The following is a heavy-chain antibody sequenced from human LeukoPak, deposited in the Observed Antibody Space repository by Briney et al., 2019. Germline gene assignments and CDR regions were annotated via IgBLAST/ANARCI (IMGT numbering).Heavy chain of an antibody. CDR1: GFTFSSYG. V-gene: IGHV3-30*02. CDR2: IRYDGSNK. J-gene: IGHJ5*02. CDR3: AKYIAAAGGLYNWFDP. D-gene: IGHD6-13*01. Sequence: GWSLRLSCAASGFTFSSYGMHWVRQAPGKGLEWVAFIRYDGSNKYYADSVKGRFTISRDNSKNTLYLQMNSLRAEDTAVYYCAKYIAAAGGLYNWFDPWGQGTLVTVSS.